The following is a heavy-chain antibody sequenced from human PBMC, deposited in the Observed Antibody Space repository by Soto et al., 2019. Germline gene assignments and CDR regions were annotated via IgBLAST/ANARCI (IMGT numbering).Heavy chain of an antibody. CDR2: IYHSGST. V-gene: IGHV4-4*02. CDR1: GGSISSSNW. J-gene: IGHJ6*02. D-gene: IGHD2-2*01. CDR3: AGVGIVLGPAATYYYDYGMDV. Sequence: QVQLQESGPGLVKPSGTLSLTCAVSGGSISSSNWWRWVRQPPGKGLEWIGAIYHSGSTNYNPSLQRPVTTSVDKYKNQCSLTLSAVTAADTAVYYCAGVGIVLGPAATYYYDYGMDVWGQGTTVAVSS.